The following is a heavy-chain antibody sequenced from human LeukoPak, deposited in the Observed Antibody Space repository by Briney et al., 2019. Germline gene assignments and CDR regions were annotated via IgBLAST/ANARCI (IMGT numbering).Heavy chain of an antibody. Sequence: ASVKVSCKASGYTFTSYSMHWVRQAPGQGLEWMGIINPSGGSTNYAQKFQGRVTVTRDTSTSTVYMELSSLRSEDTAVYYCAGDQSVAPGLEYFQHWGQGTLVTVSS. CDR3: AGDQSVAPGLEYFQH. CDR2: INPSGGST. CDR1: GYTFTSYS. J-gene: IGHJ1*01. V-gene: IGHV1-46*01.